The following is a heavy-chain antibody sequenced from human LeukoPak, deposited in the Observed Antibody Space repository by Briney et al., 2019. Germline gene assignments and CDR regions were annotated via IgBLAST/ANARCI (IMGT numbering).Heavy chain of an antibody. Sequence: GGSLRLSCAASGFTFSSYSMNWVRQAPGKGLEWVSYISSSSSTIYYADSVKGRFTISRDNAKNSLYLQMNSLRAEDTAVYYCAGRGYCSGGSCYSDPTDLDYWGQGTLVTVPS. CDR1: GFTFSSYS. CDR2: ISSSSSTI. V-gene: IGHV3-48*04. J-gene: IGHJ4*02. CDR3: AGRGYCSGGSCYSDPTDLDY. D-gene: IGHD2-15*01.